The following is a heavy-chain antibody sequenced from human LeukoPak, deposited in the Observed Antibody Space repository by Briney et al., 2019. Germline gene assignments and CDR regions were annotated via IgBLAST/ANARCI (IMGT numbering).Heavy chain of an antibody. CDR3: ATPLMELRYYYYYMDV. CDR1: GYTFTSYG. CDR2: ISAYNGNT. V-gene: IGHV1-18*01. D-gene: IGHD1-7*01. J-gene: IGHJ6*03. Sequence: ASVKVSCKASGYTFTSYGISWVRQAPGQGLEWMGWISAYNGNTNYAQKLQGRVTITADKSTSAAYMALSSLRSEDTAVYYCATPLMELRYYYYYMDVWGKGTTVTVSS.